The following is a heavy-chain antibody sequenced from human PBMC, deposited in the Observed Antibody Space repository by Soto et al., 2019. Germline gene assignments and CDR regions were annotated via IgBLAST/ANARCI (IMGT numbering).Heavy chain of an antibody. V-gene: IGHV1-69*02. D-gene: IGHD2-15*01. CDR1: GGTFSSYT. Sequence: SVQVSCKASGGTFSSYTISWVRQANGQGLEWMGRIIPILGIANYAQKFQGRVTITADKSTSTAYMELSSLRSEDTAVYYCARLGPYCSGGSCRYFQHWGQGTLVTVS. J-gene: IGHJ1*01. CDR3: ARLGPYCSGGSCRYFQH. CDR2: IIPILGIA.